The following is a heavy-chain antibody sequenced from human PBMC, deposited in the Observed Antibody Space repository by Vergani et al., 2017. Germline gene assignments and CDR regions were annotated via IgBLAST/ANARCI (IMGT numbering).Heavy chain of an antibody. CDR1: GGSINSHNYY. D-gene: IGHD2-15*01. CDR3: ARGSCLGGSYYKPLFDY. J-gene: IGHJ4*02. V-gene: IGHV4-61*02. CDR2: IHTSGST. Sequence: QVQLQESGPGLVKPSQTLFLTCTVSGGSINSHNYYWSWIRQPAGKGLEWIGRIHTSGSTNYNPSLKSRVTMSEDTSKNQFSLNLTSVTAADTAVYFCARGSCLGGSYYKPLFDYWGQGILVTVSS.